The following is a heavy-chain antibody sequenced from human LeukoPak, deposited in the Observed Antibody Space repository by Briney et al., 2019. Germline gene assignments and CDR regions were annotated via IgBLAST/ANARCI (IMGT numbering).Heavy chain of an antibody. J-gene: IGHJ6*04. CDR2: ISSSDNTI. D-gene: IGHD3-10*01. CDR1: GFMFSYFE. CDR3: ARTGRVSGRDMDA. Sequence: GGSLRLSCAASGFMFSYFEMNWVRQAPGKGLEWVSYISSSDNTIYYADSVKGRFTISRDNTKNSLYLQMNSLRAEDTAVYYCARTGRVSGRDMDARGKGTTVTVSS. V-gene: IGHV3-48*03.